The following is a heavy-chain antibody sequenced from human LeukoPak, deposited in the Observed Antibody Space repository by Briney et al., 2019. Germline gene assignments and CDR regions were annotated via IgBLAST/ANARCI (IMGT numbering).Heavy chain of an antibody. CDR3: ARGPLMTTVTH. D-gene: IGHD4-11*01. CDR1: GGSFSGYY. CDR2: INHSGST. Sequence: SETLSLTCAVYGGSFSGYYWSWIRQPPGKGLEWIGEINHSGSTNYNPSLKSRVTISVDTSKNQFSLKLSSVTAADTAVYYCARGPLMTTVTHWGQGTLVTVSS. J-gene: IGHJ4*02. V-gene: IGHV4-34*01.